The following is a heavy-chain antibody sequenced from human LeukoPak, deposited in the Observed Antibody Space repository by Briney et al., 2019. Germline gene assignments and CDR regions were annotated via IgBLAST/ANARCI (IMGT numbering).Heavy chain of an antibody. CDR3: ARGLRSDY. CDR2: MNPNSGRR. Sequence: ASVKVSCKASGYTFSNYDINWVRQAPGQGLEWMGWMNPNSGRRDYAQKFQGRVTMTRNSSINTAYMELTSLRSDDTAVYYCARGLRSDYWGQGTLVTVSS. J-gene: IGHJ4*02. D-gene: IGHD3-16*02. CDR1: GYTFSNYD. V-gene: IGHV1-8*01.